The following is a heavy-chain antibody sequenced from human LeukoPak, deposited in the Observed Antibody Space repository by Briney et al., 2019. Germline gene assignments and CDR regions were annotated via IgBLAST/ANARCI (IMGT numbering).Heavy chain of an antibody. CDR2: IYYSGST. Sequence: PSETLSLTCTVSGGSVSSGGYYWSWIRQPPGKGLEWNGYIYYSGSTNYNPSLKSRVTISVDTSKNQFPLKLSSVTAADTAVSYCARGRYYYDSSAYLCYFDYWGQGTLVTVSS. V-gene: IGHV4-61*08. D-gene: IGHD3-22*01. J-gene: IGHJ4*02. CDR3: ARGRYYYDSSAYLCYFDY. CDR1: GGSVSSGGYY.